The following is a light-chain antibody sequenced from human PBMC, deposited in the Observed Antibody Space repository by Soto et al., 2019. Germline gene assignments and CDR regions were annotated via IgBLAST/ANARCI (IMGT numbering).Light chain of an antibody. CDR3: QHANNLIAK. CDR1: QSASSN. Sequence: APLSFMASQSASSNLAWYQQKPGQAHRLLIYGASTRATGIPARFSGSGSGTEFTLTISSLQSEDFAVYYCQHANNLIAKFGQGTMVDIK. CDR2: GAS. J-gene: IGKJ1*01. V-gene: IGKV3-15*01.